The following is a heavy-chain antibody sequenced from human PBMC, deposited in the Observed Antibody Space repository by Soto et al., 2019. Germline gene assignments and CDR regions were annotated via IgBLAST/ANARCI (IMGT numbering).Heavy chain of an antibody. CDR2: INHSGST. CDR3: ARGRLRAKRDAFDI. D-gene: IGHD6-25*01. CDR1: GGSFRGYD. V-gene: IGHV4-34*01. Sequence: SEPLCLPCAVYGGSFRGYDWSWIRKNSGKGLEWIGEINHSGSTNYNPSLKSRVTISVDTSKNQFSLKLSSVTAADTALYSCARGRLRAKRDAFDIWGQGTMGTGSS. J-gene: IGHJ3*02.